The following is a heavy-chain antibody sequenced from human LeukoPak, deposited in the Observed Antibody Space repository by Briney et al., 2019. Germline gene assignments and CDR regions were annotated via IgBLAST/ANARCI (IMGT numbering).Heavy chain of an antibody. CDR1: GYTFSNYD. CDR3: ARPYCSAGSCFPNWLDP. D-gene: IGHD2-15*01. J-gene: IGHJ5*02. Sequence: ASVKVSCKASGYTFSNYDINWVRQATGQGIEWMGWMNPKSGNAGYAQKFQGRVTMTRDTSRGTAYMELSSLRSEDTAVYYCARPYCSAGSCFPNWLDPWGQGTLVTVSS. V-gene: IGHV1-8*01. CDR2: MNPKSGNA.